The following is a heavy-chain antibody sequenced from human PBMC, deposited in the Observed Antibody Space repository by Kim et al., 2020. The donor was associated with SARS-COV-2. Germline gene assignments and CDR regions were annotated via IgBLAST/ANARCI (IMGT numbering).Heavy chain of an antibody. D-gene: IGHD6-13*01. Sequence: GGSLRLSCAASGFTFSNAWMSWVRQAPGKGLEWVGRIKSKTDGGTTDYAAPVKGRFTISRDDSKNTLYLQMNSLKTEDTAVYYCTTLGYSSSWSFLFDYWGQGTLVTVSS. CDR2: IKSKTDGGTT. J-gene: IGHJ4*02. V-gene: IGHV3-15*01. CDR3: TTLGYSSSWSFLFDY. CDR1: GFTFSNAW.